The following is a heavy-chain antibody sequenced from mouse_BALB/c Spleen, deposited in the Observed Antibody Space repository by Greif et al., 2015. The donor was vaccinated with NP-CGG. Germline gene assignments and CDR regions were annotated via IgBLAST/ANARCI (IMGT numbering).Heavy chain of an antibody. Sequence: EVKLVESGGGLVKPGGSLKLSCAASGFTFSSYAMSWVRQTPEKRLEWVASISSGGSTYYPDSVKGRFTISRDNARNILYLQMSSLRSEDTAMYYCARGRRGWYFDVWGAGTTVTVSS. CDR2: ISSGGST. CDR1: GFTFSSYA. J-gene: IGHJ1*01. CDR3: ARGRRGWYFDV. V-gene: IGHV5-6-5*01.